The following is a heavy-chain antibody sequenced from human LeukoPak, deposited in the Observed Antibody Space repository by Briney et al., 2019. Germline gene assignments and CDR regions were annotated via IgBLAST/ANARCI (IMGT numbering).Heavy chain of an antibody. CDR1: GFTVSSNY. CDR3: ARGPVTKFEI. Sequence: GGSLRLSCAASGFTVSSNYMSWVRQAPGKGLEWLSVIYSGGTTYYADSVKGRFTISRDNSNNTLYLQMHSLRAEDTAVYYCARGPVTKFEIWGQGTILTVSS. V-gene: IGHV3-53*01. CDR2: IYSGGTT. J-gene: IGHJ3*02. D-gene: IGHD4-17*01.